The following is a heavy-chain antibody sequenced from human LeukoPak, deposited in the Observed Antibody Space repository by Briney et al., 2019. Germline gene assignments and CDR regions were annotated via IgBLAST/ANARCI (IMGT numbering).Heavy chain of an antibody. Sequence: SETLSLTCTVSGGSISSDTYWSWVRQPPGKGLEWIGEISHSGRTSYNPSLKTRITMSVDKSKNQFSLNLRSVTAADTAVYYCATKASAQYYYYYYGMDVWGQGTTVTVSS. CDR1: GGSISSDTY. V-gene: IGHV4-4*02. CDR2: ISHSGRT. CDR3: ATKASAQYYYYYYGMDV. J-gene: IGHJ6*02.